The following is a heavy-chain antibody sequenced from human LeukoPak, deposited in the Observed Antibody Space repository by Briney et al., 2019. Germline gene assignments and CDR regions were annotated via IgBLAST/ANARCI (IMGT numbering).Heavy chain of an antibody. D-gene: IGHD6-19*01. J-gene: IGHJ1*01. CDR2: ISGSGSST. CDR1: GFTFSSYA. Sequence: PGGSLRLSCVASGFTFSSYAMSWVRQAPGKGLEWVSAISGSGSSTYYADSVKGRFTISRDNSKNTLYLQMNSLRAEDTAVYYCAKARVAVAGALRAEYFQHWGQGTLVTVSS. V-gene: IGHV3-23*01. CDR3: AKARVAVAGALRAEYFQH.